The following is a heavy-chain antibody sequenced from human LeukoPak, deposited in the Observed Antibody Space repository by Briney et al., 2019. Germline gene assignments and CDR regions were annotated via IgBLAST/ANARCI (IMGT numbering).Heavy chain of an antibody. V-gene: IGHV3-7*02. D-gene: IGHD3-9*01. CDR1: GFIFSNYW. CDR2: IKLDGSEK. J-gene: IGHJ6*03. CDR3: ASNIHPLRYFDWLSNMYYYYYYMDV. Sequence: GGSLRLSCAASGFIFSNYWMSWVRQAPGKGLEWVANIKLDGSEKYYVDSVKGRFTISRDNAKNSLYLQMNSLRAEDTAVYYCASNIHPLRYFDWLSNMYYYYYYMDVWGKGTTVTVSS.